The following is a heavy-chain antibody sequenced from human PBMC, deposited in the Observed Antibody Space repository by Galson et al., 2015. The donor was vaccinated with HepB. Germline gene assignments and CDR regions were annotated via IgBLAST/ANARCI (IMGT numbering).Heavy chain of an antibody. V-gene: IGHV3-23*01. CDR1: GFSFTSYA. Sequence: SLRLSCAASGFSFTSYAMTWVRQAPGKGLEWVSSITSSGGHSYYTDSVTGRFTVSRDNSKNTLLLQLNSLRAEDTAMYFCAKDGFIVGNNPYHFHYWGQGTLVTVSS. J-gene: IGHJ4*02. CDR2: ITSSGGHS. D-gene: IGHD2-15*01. CDR3: AKDGFIVGNNPYHFHY.